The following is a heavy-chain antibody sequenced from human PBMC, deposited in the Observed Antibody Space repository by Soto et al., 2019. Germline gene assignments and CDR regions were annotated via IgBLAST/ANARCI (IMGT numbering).Heavy chain of an antibody. D-gene: IGHD1-1*01. CDR3: AKGDSRNDWGMDC. V-gene: IGHV3-30*18. CDR2: ISGDGNET. CDR1: GFSLRNYD. Sequence: QVQVVQSGGGVVQPGRSLRLSCAASGFSLRNYDMHWVRQVPGKGLEWVAVISGDGNETYYGDSMRGRLTISRDTSKNTLSLQINSLRPEDTAIYWCAKGDSRNDWGMDCWGQGTMVIVSS. J-gene: IGHJ4*02.